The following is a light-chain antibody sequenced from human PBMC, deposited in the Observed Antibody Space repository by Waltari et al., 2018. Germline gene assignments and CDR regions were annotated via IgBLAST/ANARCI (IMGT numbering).Light chain of an antibody. CDR2: LAS. Sequence: DIPMTPSPSTLSASVGDRVTISCRASQSVGTCLAWYQQKPGKAPKRLIYLASSLESGVPSRFSGSGSGTEFTLTISSLQPDDFATYSCQQYSSFSTFGQGTKLDI. CDR3: QQYSSFST. J-gene: IGKJ2*01. CDR1: QSVGTC. V-gene: IGKV1-5*03.